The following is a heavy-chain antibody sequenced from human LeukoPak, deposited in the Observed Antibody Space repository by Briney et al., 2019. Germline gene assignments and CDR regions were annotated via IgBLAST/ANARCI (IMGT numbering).Heavy chain of an antibody. V-gene: IGHV6-1*01. CDR3: ARSAGILDY. Sequence: SQTLSLTCAISGDSVSSKNAAWNWIRQSPSRGLEWLGRTYYRSKWYIEYAGSVKSRMINSPDTSKNQFSLQLTSVTPEDTAMYYCARSAGILDYWGQGIQVTVSS. CDR2: TYYRSKWYI. D-gene: IGHD6-13*01. J-gene: IGHJ4*02. CDR1: GDSVSSKNAA.